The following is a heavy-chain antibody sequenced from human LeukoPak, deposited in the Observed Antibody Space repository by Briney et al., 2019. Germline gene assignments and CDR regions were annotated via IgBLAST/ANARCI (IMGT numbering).Heavy chain of an antibody. CDR3: ARDRAYCGGDCYVQCDR. D-gene: IGHD2-21*02. V-gene: IGHV4-61*02. J-gene: IGHJ5*02. CDR2: IYTSGST. Sequence: SQTLSLTCTVSGGSLSSGRYCWSWSRQPAGKGLEWIGRIYTSGSTNYDPSLKSRVTISVDTSKNQFSLKLSSVTAADTAVYHCARDRAYCGGDCYVQCDRWGQGTLVTVSS. CDR1: GGSLSSGRYC.